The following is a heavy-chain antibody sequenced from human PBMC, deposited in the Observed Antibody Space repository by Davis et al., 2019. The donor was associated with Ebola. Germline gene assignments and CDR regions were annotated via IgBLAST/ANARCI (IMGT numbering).Heavy chain of an antibody. D-gene: IGHD2-15*01. J-gene: IGHJ3*02. CDR1: GYIFTTYA. CDR3: ARGVEAFDI. CDR2: INAGNGDT. V-gene: IGHV1-3*01. Sequence: ASVKVSCKASGYIFTTYAIHWVRQAPGQRLEWMGWINAGNGDTKSSQKFQGRVTITRDTSASTAYMELTSLRSEDTAVYYCARGVEAFDIWGQGTMVTVSS.